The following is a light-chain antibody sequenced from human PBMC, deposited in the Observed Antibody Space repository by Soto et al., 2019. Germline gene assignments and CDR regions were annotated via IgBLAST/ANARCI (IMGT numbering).Light chain of an antibody. Sequence: EIVLPQSPATLSLSPGESATLSCRASQSVSSYLAWYQQKPGQAPRLLIYDASHRATGIPARFSGGGSGTDFTLTISRLEPEDFAVYYCQQFSSYPLTVGGGTKVDIK. CDR1: QSVSSY. J-gene: IGKJ4*01. CDR2: DAS. V-gene: IGKV3-11*01. CDR3: QQFSSYPLT.